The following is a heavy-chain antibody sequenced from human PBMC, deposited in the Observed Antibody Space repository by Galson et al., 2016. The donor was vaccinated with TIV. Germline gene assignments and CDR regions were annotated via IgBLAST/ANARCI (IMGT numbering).Heavy chain of an antibody. CDR3: AREYQLMASRLYDF. D-gene: IGHD6-6*01. CDR1: GYTFTAYY. CDR2: INPDSGVT. V-gene: IGHV1-2*02. Sequence: SVKVSCKASGYTFTAYYLHWLRQAPGQGPEWMGWINPDSGVTEYAQKFQDRITMTRDTSLKTAYVELSRLKSDDTAIYYCAREYQLMASRLYDFWGQGTLVTVSS. J-gene: IGHJ4*02.